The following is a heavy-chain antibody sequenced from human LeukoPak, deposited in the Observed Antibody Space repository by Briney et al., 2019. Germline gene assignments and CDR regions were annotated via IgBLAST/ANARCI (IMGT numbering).Heavy chain of an antibody. V-gene: IGHV3-7*03. J-gene: IGHJ6*03. CDR1: GFTFSSYW. Sequence: AGGSLRLSCAASGFTFSSYWMTWVRQAPGKGLEWVASINQDGSEKYYVDSVKGRFTISRDNTKNLVYLQINSLRAEDTAVCYCAKAVVRGEYYYYYMDVWGKGTTVIVSS. CDR2: INQDGSEK. CDR3: AKAVVRGEYYYYYMDV. D-gene: IGHD3-10*01.